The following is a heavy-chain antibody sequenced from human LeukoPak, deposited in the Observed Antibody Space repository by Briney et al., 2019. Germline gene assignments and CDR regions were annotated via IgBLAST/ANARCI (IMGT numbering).Heavy chain of an antibody. Sequence: GGSLRLSCAASGFTFNNYAQSWVRQAPGKGLEWVSAISDSGGSTYYADSVKGRFTISRDNSQNTLYLQMNSLRAEDTAVYYCAKGDGYNYDNWFDPWGQGTLVTVSS. CDR2: ISDSGGST. V-gene: IGHV3-23*01. CDR3: AKGDGYNYDNWFDP. J-gene: IGHJ5*02. D-gene: IGHD5-24*01. CDR1: GFTFNNYA.